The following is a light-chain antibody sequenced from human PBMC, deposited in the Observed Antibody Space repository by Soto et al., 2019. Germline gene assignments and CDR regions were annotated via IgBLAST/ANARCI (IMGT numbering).Light chain of an antibody. V-gene: IGLV3-1*01. CDR2: QDT. Sequence: SYELTQPPSGSVSPGQRASIPCSGDKLGDRFACWYQQKPGQSPVMVIYQDTKRPSGIPERFSGSNSGNTATLTISGTQAMDEADYYCQAWDSGTGVVFGGGTKVTVL. J-gene: IGLJ2*01. CDR3: QAWDSGTGVV. CDR1: KLGDRF.